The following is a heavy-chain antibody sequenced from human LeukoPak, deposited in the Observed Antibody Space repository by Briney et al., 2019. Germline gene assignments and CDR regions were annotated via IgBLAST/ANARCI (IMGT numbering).Heavy chain of an antibody. CDR3: ARSFGAATNLHQLYYYHGMDV. J-gene: IGHJ6*02. V-gene: IGHV1-69*13. CDR1: GGTFSSYA. Sequence: SVKVSCKASGGTFSSYAISWVRQAPGQGLEWMGGIIPIFGTANYAQKFQGRVTITADESTSTAYMELSSLRSEDTAVYYCARSFGAATNLHQLYYYHGMDVWGQGTTVTVSS. CDR2: IIPIFGTA. D-gene: IGHD6-25*01.